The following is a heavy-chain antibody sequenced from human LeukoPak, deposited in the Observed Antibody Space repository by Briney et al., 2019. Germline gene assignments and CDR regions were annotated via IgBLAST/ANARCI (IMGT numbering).Heavy chain of an antibody. V-gene: IGHV3-23*01. CDR2: ISGSGGST. CDR3: ARALGDSSSYGY. J-gene: IGHJ4*02. CDR1: GFTFSSYS. Sequence: TGGSLRLSCAASGFTFSSYSMSWVRQAPGKGLEWVSAISGSGGSTYYADSVKGRFTISRDNSKNTLYLQMNSLRAEDTAVYYCARALGDSSSYGYWGQGTLVTVSS. D-gene: IGHD6-13*01.